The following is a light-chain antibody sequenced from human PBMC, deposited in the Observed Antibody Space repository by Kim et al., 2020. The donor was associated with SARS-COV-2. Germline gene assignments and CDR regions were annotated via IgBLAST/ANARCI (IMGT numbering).Light chain of an antibody. V-gene: IGKV3-20*01. J-gene: IGKJ2*01. CDR1: QSVSSSY. CDR3: QQYGSSPLYT. CDR2: GAS. Sequence: PGERATLSCRASQSVSSSYLAWYQQKPGQAPRLLIYGASSRATGIPDRFSGSGSGTDFTLTISRLEPEDFAVYYCQQYGSSPLYTFGQGTKLEI.